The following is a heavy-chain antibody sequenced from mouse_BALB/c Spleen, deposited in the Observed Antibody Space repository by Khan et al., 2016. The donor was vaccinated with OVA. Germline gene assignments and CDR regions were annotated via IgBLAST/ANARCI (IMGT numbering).Heavy chain of an antibody. V-gene: IGHV1S56*01. CDR2: IYPGNVNT. CDR3: ARDYYVVEDAMDY. D-gene: IGHD1-1*01. Sequence: VQLQQSGPELVKPRASVRISCKASGYTFTSYYIHWVKQRPGQGLEWIGWIYPGNVNTKYNEKFKGKATMTADKSSSTAYMQLSSLTSEDSAVYFCARDYYVVEDAMDYWGQGTSVTVSS. J-gene: IGHJ4*01. CDR1: GYTFTSYY.